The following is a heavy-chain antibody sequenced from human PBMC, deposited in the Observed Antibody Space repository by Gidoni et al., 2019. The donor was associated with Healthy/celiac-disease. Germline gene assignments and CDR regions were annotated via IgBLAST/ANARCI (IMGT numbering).Heavy chain of an antibody. J-gene: IGHJ3*02. Sequence: QVQLVESGGGVVQPGRSLRLSCAASGFTFSSYAMHWVRQAPGKGLEWVAVISYDGSNKYYADSVKGRFTISRDNSKNTLYLQMNSLRAEDTAVYYCARVPAYYYDSSGDAFDIWGQGTMVTVSS. CDR3: ARVPAYYYDSSGDAFDI. D-gene: IGHD3-22*01. V-gene: IGHV3-30-3*01. CDR2: ISYDGSNK. CDR1: GFTFSSYA.